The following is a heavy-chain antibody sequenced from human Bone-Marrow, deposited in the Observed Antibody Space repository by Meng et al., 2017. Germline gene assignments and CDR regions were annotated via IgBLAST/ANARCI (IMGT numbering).Heavy chain of an antibody. J-gene: IGHJ4*02. V-gene: IGHV1-18*01. CDR3: ARGIMWFGASLPHFDY. CDR1: GYTFTSYG. Sequence: ASVKVSCKASGYTFTSYGISWVRQAPGQGLEWMGWISAYNGSTNYAQKLQGRVTMTTDTSTSTAYMELRSLRSDDTAVYYCARGIMWFGASLPHFDYWGQGTLVTVSS. CDR2: ISAYNGST. D-gene: IGHD3-10*01.